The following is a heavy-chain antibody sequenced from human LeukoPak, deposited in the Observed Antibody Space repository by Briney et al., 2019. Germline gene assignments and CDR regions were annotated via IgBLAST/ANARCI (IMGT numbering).Heavy chain of an antibody. CDR2: INPTGTGT. D-gene: IGHD2-8*02. J-gene: IGHJ4*02. CDR3: AREESGGYFDY. V-gene: IGHV1-46*01. CDR1: GYTFTNYY. Sequence: ASVRVSCKASGYTFTNYYMHWVRQAPGQGLEWMGLINPTGTGTNYAQKFRGRVTLTRDTSTTTVYMELSSLRSEDTAVYYCAREESGGYFDYWGQGTPVTVSS.